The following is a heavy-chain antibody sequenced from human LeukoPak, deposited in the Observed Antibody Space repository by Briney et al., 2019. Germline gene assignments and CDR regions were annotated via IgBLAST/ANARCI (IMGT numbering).Heavy chain of an antibody. CDR2: INTDGTNT. V-gene: IGHV3-74*01. J-gene: IGHJ3*02. CDR3: ARVRRYYDTTGSDDAFDI. Sequence: QAGGSLRLSCAASGFTFSNFWMHWVRQAPGKGLVWVSRINTDGTNTNYADSVKGRLTISRDNAKNTLYLQMNSLRAEDTAVYYCARVRRYYDTTGSDDAFDIWGRGTMVTVSS. D-gene: IGHD3-22*01. CDR1: GFTFSNFW.